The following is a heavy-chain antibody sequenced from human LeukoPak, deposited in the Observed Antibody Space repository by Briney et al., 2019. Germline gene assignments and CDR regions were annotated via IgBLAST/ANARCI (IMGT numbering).Heavy chain of an antibody. V-gene: IGHV4-59*01. CDR2: IYYSGTT. CDR1: GGSICGYY. CDR3: ARANIAAAGTDAFDI. Sequence: PSETLSLTCTVSGGSICGYYWTWIRQPPGKGLEWIGYIYYSGTTYYNPSLKSRVTISVDASKNQFSLNLSSVGAADTAVYYCARANIAAAGTDAFDIWGQGTMVTVSS. J-gene: IGHJ3*02. D-gene: IGHD6-13*01.